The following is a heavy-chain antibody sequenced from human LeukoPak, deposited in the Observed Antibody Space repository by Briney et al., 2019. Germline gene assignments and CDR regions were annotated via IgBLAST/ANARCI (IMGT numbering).Heavy chain of an antibody. CDR1: GVTLSTYA. CDR3: ARDVYNWSYYYYGMDV. J-gene: IGHJ6*02. D-gene: IGHD1-20*01. Sequence: PGGSLRLSCAASGVTLSTYAMSWARQAPGKGLEWVSGISSSGSGDNTYYADSVKGRFTISRDGSKNTLFLHMNTLRAEDTAVYYCARDVYNWSYYYYGMDVWGQGTTVTVSS. V-gene: IGHV3-23*01. CDR2: ISSSGSGDNT.